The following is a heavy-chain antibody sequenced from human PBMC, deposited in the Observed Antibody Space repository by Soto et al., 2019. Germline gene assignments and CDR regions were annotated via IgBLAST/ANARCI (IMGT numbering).Heavy chain of an antibody. CDR1: GFSFSSYA. V-gene: IGHV3-23*01. Sequence: AGGSLRLSCAASGFSFSSYAMSWVRQAPGKGLEWVSAISGSGGSTYYADSVKGRFTISRDNSKNTLYLQMNSLRAEDTAVYYCAIHPVDIVATIDAFDIWGQGTMVTVSS. CDR2: ISGSGGST. D-gene: IGHD5-12*01. CDR3: AIHPVDIVATIDAFDI. J-gene: IGHJ3*02.